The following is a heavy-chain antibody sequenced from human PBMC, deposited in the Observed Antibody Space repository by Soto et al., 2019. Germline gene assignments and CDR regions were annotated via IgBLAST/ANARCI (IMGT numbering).Heavy chain of an antibody. J-gene: IGHJ4*02. D-gene: IGHD5-12*01. V-gene: IGHV4-59*08. CDR3: ARSNIVARLLDY. Sequence: LETSFLPCTVSGASLSSFFWTWIRQAPGKGLEWVASIYYTGSTNYNPSLKSRVTISVDTSENQFSLKLSSLTAADTAVYYCARSNIVARLLDYWGQGTLVTVSS. CDR1: GASLSSFF. CDR2: IYYTGST.